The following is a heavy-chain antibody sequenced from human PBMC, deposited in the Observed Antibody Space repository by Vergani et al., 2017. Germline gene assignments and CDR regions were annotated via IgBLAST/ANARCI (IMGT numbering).Heavy chain of an antibody. Sequence: QVQVVQSGAEVKKSGASVKVSCKTSGYTFSNYYMHWVRQAPGQGLEWMGIINPSGGHTNYAQKFQGRVTMTRDTSISTAYMELSRLRSDDTAVYYCARGGQQLVRGLGDVWGQGTTVTVSS. CDR3: ARGGQQLVRGLGDV. V-gene: IGHV1-46*01. CDR1: GYTFSNYY. J-gene: IGHJ6*02. D-gene: IGHD6-13*01. CDR2: INPSGGHT.